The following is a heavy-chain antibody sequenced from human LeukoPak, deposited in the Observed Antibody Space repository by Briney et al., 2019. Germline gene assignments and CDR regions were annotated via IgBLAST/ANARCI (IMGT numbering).Heavy chain of an antibody. CDR3: ASGRQLGY. J-gene: IGHJ4*02. D-gene: IGHD6-13*01. V-gene: IGHV3-7*01. CDR2: IKEDGSEK. CDR1: GFTFW. Sequence: GGSLRLSCAASGFTFWMSWVRQAPGKGLKWVANIKEDGSEKYYVDSVKGRFTISRDNARNSLYLQMNSLRAEDTAVYYCASGRQLGYWGQGTLVTVSS.